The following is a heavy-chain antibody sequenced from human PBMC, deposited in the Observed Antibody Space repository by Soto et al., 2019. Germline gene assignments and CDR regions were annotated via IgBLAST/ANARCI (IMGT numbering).Heavy chain of an antibody. V-gene: IGHV3-9*01. CDR2: ISWNSGSI. CDR1: GFTFDDYA. Sequence: EVQLVESGGGLVQPGRSLRLSCAASGFTFDDYAMHWVRQAPGKGLEWVSGISWNSGSIGYADSVKGRFTISRDNAKNSLHLQMNSLRAEDTALYYCAKGGRFLEWLPFDYWGQGTLVTVSS. J-gene: IGHJ4*02. CDR3: AKGGRFLEWLPFDY. D-gene: IGHD3-3*01.